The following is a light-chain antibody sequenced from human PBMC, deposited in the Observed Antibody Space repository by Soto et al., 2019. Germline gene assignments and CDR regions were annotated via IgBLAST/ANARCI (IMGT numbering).Light chain of an antibody. CDR1: SSNIGSNT. CDR2: SNN. J-gene: IGLJ2*01. V-gene: IGLV1-44*01. Sequence: QSELTQPPSASGTPGQRVTISCSGSSSNIGSNTVNWYQQLPGTAPKLLIYSNNQRPSGVPDRFSGSKSGTSASLAISGLQSEDEADYYCAAWDDSLNGPVVFGGGTKLTVL. CDR3: AAWDDSLNGPVV.